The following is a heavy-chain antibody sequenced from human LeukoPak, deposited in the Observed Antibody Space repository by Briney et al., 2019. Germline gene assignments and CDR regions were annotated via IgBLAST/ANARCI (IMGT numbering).Heavy chain of an antibody. CDR3: ARGLWTAHYYYYYGMDV. CDR2: ISSSSSYI. J-gene: IGHJ6*02. CDR1: GFTFSSYA. V-gene: IGHV3-21*01. D-gene: IGHD3/OR15-3a*01. Sequence: PGGSLRLSCAASGFTFSSYAMSWVRQAPGKGLEWVSAISSSSSYIYYADSVKGRFTISRDNAKNSLYLQVNSLRAEDTAVYYCARGLWTAHYYYYYGMDVWGQGTTVTVSS.